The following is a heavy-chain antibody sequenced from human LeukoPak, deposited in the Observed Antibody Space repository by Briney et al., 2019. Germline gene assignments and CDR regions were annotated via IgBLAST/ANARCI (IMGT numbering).Heavy chain of an antibody. CDR1: RHTFTSYG. Sequence: ASVKVSCKASRHTFTSYGISWVRQAPGQGVEWMGWISAYGHTNYAQKYQGRVTMNTDTSPRTAYMELGSLRSDDTAVYYCARDRQEWLYAFDIWGQGTMVTVSS. J-gene: IGHJ3*02. D-gene: IGHD6-19*01. CDR3: ARDRQEWLYAFDI. CDR2: ISAYGHT. V-gene: IGHV1-18*04.